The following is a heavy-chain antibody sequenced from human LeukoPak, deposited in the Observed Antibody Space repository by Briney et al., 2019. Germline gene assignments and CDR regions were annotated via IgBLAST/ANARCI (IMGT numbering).Heavy chain of an antibody. Sequence: PGGSLRLSCAASGFTFSSYEMNWVRQAPGKGLEWVSYISSSGDTIYYADSVKGRFTISRDNAKNSLYLQMNSLRAEDTAVYYCARENEEQWTYYFDYWGQGTLVTVSS. CDR1: GFTFSSYE. V-gene: IGHV3-48*03. CDR3: ARENEEQWTYYFDY. CDR2: ISSSGDTI. D-gene: IGHD6-19*01. J-gene: IGHJ4*02.